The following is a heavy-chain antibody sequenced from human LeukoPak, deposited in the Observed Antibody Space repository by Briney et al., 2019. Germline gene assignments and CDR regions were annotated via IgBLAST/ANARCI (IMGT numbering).Heavy chain of an antibody. V-gene: IGHV3-23*01. CDR2: ISGSGGST. D-gene: IGHD5-24*01. J-gene: IGHJ4*02. CDR3: ARDRDGYNRFDY. CDR1: GFTFSSYG. Sequence: GGSLRLSCAASGFTFSSYGMSWVRQAPGKGLEWVSAISGSGGSTYYADSVKGRFTISRDNSKNTLYLQMNSLRAEDTAVYYCARDRDGYNRFDYWGQGTLVTVSS.